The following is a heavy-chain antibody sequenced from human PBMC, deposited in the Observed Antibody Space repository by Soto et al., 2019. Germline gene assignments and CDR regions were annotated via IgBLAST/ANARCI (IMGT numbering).Heavy chain of an antibody. J-gene: IGHJ6*02. V-gene: IGHV1-69*12. Sequence: QVQLVQSGAEVKKPESSVRVSCKASGGTFNSYAITWVRQAPGQGLEWMGGTIPMFGTTNYAEKFQGRVTMSADESTNTAYMELSSLRSEDTAVYYCTSCGIRYHSSGYYLGIDGMDVWGQGTTVIVSS. D-gene: IGHD3-22*01. CDR2: TIPMFGTT. CDR3: TSCGIRYHSSGYYLGIDGMDV. CDR1: GGTFNSYA.